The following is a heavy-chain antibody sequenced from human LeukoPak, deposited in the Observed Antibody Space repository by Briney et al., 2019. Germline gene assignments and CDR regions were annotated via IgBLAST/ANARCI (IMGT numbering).Heavy chain of an antibody. CDR3: ARDSPGWDTAMVHHGRFDY. D-gene: IGHD5-18*01. J-gene: IGHJ4*02. CDR2: INPSGGST. Sequence: ASVKVSCKASGYTFTSYYMHWVRQAPGQGLEWMGIINPSGGSTSYAQKFQGRVTMTRDMSTSTVYMELSSLRSEDTAVYYCARDSPGWDTAMVHHGRFDYWGQGTLVTVSS. V-gene: IGHV1-46*01. CDR1: GYTFTSYY.